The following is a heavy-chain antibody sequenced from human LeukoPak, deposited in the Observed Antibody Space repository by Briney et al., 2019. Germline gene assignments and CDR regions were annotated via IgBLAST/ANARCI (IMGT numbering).Heavy chain of an antibody. CDR2: TNTDGSRT. J-gene: IGHJ6*03. D-gene: IGHD3/OR15-3a*01. CDR3: ARDGTGSSPGDYFYYMDV. V-gene: IGHV3-74*01. Sequence: GGSLRLSCAASGFTFSGYWLHWVRQDPGKGLVWVAHTNTDGSRTTYADSVRGRFTISRDNAKNTLYLQMNSLRVDDTAIYYCARDGTGSSPGDYFYYMDVWAKGPRSPSP. CDR1: GFTFSGYW.